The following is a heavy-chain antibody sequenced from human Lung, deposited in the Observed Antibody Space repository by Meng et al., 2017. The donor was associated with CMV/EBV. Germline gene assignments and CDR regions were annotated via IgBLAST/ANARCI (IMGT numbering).Heavy chain of an antibody. J-gene: IGHJ4*02. V-gene: IGHV3-7*01. CDR3: ARRPQTITREYWGYQFDY. Sequence: GGSLRLXCAASGFTFSSYWMSWVRQAPGKGLEWVANIKQDESEKYYVDSVKGRFTISRDNAKNSLYPQLNTLRADGTALYYCARRPQTITREYWGYQFDYWGQGTLVTVSS. CDR1: GFTFSSYW. D-gene: IGHD7-27*01. CDR2: IKQDESEK.